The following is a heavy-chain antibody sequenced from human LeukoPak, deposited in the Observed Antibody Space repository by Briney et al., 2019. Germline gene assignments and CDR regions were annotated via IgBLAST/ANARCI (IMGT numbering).Heavy chain of an antibody. Sequence: LPGGSLRLSCAASGFTFSSYAMSWVRQAPGKGLEWVSAISGSGVTTHYAGSVKGRFSISRDNSKNTLYLQMNSLRAEDTALYYCAKKVVVGATSPYSDFQDWGQGTLVTVSS. D-gene: IGHD1-26*01. V-gene: IGHV3-23*01. J-gene: IGHJ1*01. CDR2: ISGSGVTT. CDR1: GFTFSSYA. CDR3: AKKVVVGATSPYSDFQD.